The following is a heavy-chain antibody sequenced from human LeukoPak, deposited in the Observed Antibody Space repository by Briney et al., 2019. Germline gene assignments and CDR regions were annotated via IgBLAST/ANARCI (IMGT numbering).Heavy chain of an antibody. J-gene: IGHJ3*02. Sequence: SETLSLTCTVSGGSISSYYWSWIRQPPGKGLEWIGYIYYSGSTNYNPSLKSRVTISVDTSKNQFSLKLSSVTAADTAVYYCARPRAHYYDSSGTWAFDIWGQGTMVTVSS. D-gene: IGHD3-22*01. CDR3: ARPRAHYYDSSGTWAFDI. CDR2: IYYSGST. V-gene: IGHV4-59*08. CDR1: GGSISSYY.